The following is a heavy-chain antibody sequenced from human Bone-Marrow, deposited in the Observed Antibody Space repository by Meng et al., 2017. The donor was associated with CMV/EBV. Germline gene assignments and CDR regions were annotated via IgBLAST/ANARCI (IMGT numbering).Heavy chain of an antibody. D-gene: IGHD4-11*01. J-gene: IGHJ5*02. CDR1: GFTFSSYG. V-gene: IGHV3-33*06. CDR2: IWYDGSNK. CDR3: AKDYNNYEGWFDP. Sequence: GESLKISCAASGFTFSSYGMHWVRQAPGKGLEWVAVIWYDGSNKYYADSVKGRFTISRDNSKNTLYLQMNSLRAEDTAVYYCAKDYNNYEGWFDPWGQGTLVTVSS.